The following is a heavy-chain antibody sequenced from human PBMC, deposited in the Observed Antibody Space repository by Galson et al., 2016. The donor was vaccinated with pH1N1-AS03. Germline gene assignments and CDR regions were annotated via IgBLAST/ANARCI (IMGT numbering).Heavy chain of an antibody. CDR3: AREGIVAQFMEWYLFY. Sequence: SVKVSCKASGYRFKDYAINWVRQAPGQGPEWMGWINTNTGDTKLAQGFAGRFVFSLDASVNTAYLQITSLKAEDTAIYYCAREGIVAQFMEWYLFYWGQGTQPTVSS. D-gene: IGHD3-3*01. J-gene: IGHJ4*02. V-gene: IGHV7-4-1*02. CDR1: GYRFKDYA. CDR2: INTNTGDT.